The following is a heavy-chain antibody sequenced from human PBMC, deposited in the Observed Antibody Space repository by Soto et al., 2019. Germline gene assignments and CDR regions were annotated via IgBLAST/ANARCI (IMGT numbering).Heavy chain of an antibody. J-gene: IGHJ3*02. V-gene: IGHV3-7*02. CDR2: IKPDGSDK. Sequence: EVQLVESGGGLIKPGESQRLSCAASGFSFYSYWMNWVRQAPGKGPERVANIKPDGSDKNYVDSVKGRFTISRDNAKNSLFLQMNSLRAEDTAVYYCARGSSNAFDIWGQGTMVTVSS. CDR3: ARGSSNAFDI. CDR1: GFSFYSYW.